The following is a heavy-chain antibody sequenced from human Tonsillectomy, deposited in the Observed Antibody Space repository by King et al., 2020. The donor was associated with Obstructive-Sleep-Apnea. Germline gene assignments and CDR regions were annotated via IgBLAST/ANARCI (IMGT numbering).Heavy chain of an antibody. CDR2: IYHSWST. J-gene: IGHJ4*02. CDR1: CGSIISGGYS. D-gene: IGHD3-10*01. V-gene: IGHV4-30-2*01. CDR3: ASRMVRVNHFFDY. Sequence: QLQESGSGLVKPSQTLSLTCAVSCGSIISGGYSWSWIRQPPGKGLEWIGYIYHSWSTYYNPSLESRVAISVDRSKNQFSLNLTSVTAADTAVYYCASRMVRVNHFFDYWGQGTLVTVSS.